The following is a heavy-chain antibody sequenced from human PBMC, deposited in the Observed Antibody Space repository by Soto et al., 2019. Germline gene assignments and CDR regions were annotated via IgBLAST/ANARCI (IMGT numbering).Heavy chain of an antibody. V-gene: IGHV3-11*01. CDR1: GFIFGDYY. CDR3: ARDFDADSRTDFDY. Sequence: QVLLVESGGGLVQPGGSLRLSCATSGFIFGDYYMHWIRQAPGKGLEWISYISGNGRIIQYADSAKGRFTISRDNAQNSLYLQMHSLRAEDTALYFCARDFDADSRTDFDYWGQGTLVTVSS. CDR2: ISGNGRII. J-gene: IGHJ4*02. D-gene: IGHD4-17*01.